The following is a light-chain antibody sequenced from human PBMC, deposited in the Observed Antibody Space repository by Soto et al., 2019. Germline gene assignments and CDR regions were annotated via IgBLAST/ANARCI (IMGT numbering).Light chain of an antibody. Sequence: QSVLTQPPSVSGTPGQRVTISCSGGSSNIGTYTVNWYQQLPETAPTLLIYTDYQRPSGVPDRCSGSKSGTSASLAISGLQSEDEADYYCASWDDSLNGGVFGGGTKLTVL. J-gene: IGLJ3*02. CDR1: SSNIGTYT. V-gene: IGLV1-44*01. CDR2: TDY. CDR3: ASWDDSLNGGV.